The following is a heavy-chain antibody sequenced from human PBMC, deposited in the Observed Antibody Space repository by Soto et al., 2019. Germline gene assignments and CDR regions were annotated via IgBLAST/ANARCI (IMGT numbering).Heavy chain of an antibody. J-gene: IGHJ6*03. CDR3: AMVPYCTHGVCPYYYYYYYMDV. CDR1: GYTFTSYD. CDR2: MNPHSGNT. Sequence: QVQLVQSGAEVKTPGASVKVSCKASGYTFTSYDINWVRQATGQGLEWMGWMNPHSGNTGYAQKFQGRVTMTRNTSISTAYMELSSLRSEDTAVYYCAMVPYCTHGVCPYYYYYYYMDVWGKGTTVTVAS. V-gene: IGHV1-8*01. D-gene: IGHD2-8*01.